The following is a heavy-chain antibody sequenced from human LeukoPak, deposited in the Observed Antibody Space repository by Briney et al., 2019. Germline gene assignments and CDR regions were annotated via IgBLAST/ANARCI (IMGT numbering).Heavy chain of an antibody. J-gene: IGHJ4*02. V-gene: IGHV4-39*01. Sequence: SETLSLTCTVSGGSISSSCYYWGWIRQPPGKGLEWIGSIYYSGSTYYNPSLKSRVTISVDTSKNQFSLKLSSVTAADTAVYYCASLRHQWELLEAGFDYWGQGTLVTVSS. CDR2: IYYSGST. D-gene: IGHD1-26*01. CDR1: GGSISSSCYY. CDR3: ASLRHQWELLEAGFDY.